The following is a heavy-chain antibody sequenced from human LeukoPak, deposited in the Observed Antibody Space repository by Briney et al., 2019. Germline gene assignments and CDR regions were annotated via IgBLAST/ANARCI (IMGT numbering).Heavy chain of an antibody. J-gene: IGHJ6*02. Sequence: SETLSLTCTVSGGSISSSSYYWGYIRQPPGKGLEWFGSIYYSGSTYYNPSLKSRVTISVDTSKNQFSLKLNSVTAADTAVYYCARECFSSICPYNNMDVWGQGTTVTVSS. CDR2: IYYSGST. CDR3: ARECFSSICPYNNMDV. CDR1: GGSISSSSYY. V-gene: IGHV4-39*07. D-gene: IGHD2-2*01.